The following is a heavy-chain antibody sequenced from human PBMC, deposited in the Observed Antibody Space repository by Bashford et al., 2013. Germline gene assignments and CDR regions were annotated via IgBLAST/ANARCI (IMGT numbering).Heavy chain of an antibody. Sequence: VRQAPGKGLEWVAVISYDGSNKYYADSVKGRFTISRDNSKNTLYLQMNSLRAEDTAVYYCAKGRTVTTTPDYWGQGTLVTVSS. CDR3: AKGRTVTTTPDY. V-gene: IGHV3-30*18. D-gene: IGHD4-11*01. J-gene: IGHJ4*02. CDR2: ISYDGSNK.